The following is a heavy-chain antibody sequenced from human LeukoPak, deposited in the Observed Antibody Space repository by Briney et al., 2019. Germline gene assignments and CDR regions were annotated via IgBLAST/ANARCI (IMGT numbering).Heavy chain of an antibody. V-gene: IGHV4-38-2*02. Sequence: KSSETLSLTCTVSGYSISSGYYWGWNRQPPGKGLEWIGTIYHSGSTYYNPSLKSRVTISVDTSKNQFSLKLSSVTAADTAVYYCARFPYGDYEGGFDYWGQGTLVTVSS. D-gene: IGHD4-17*01. J-gene: IGHJ4*02. CDR1: GYSISSGYY. CDR2: IYHSGST. CDR3: ARFPYGDYEGGFDY.